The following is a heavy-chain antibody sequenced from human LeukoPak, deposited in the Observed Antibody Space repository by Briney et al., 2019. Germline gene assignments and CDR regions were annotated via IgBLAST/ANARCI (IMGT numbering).Heavy chain of an antibody. V-gene: IGHV1-69*13. Sequence: GASVKVSCKASGYTFTSYGISWVRQAPGQGLEWMGGIIPIFGTANYAQKFQGRVTITADESTSTAYMELSSLRSEDTAVYYCARDGSSFDSSGGDDYWGQGTLVTVSS. J-gene: IGHJ4*02. CDR2: IIPIFGTA. D-gene: IGHD3-22*01. CDR1: GYTFTSYG. CDR3: ARDGSSFDSSGGDDY.